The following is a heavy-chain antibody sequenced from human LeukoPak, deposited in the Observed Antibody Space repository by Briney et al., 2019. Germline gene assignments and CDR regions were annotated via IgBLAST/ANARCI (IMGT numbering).Heavy chain of an antibody. Sequence: SETLSLTRTVSGGSISSGSYYWSWIRQPAGKGLEWIGRIYTSGSTNYNPSLKSRVTISVDTSKNQFSLKLSSVTAADTAVYYCASLYSSSWPDAFDIWGQGTMVTVSS. CDR1: GGSISSGSYY. D-gene: IGHD6-13*01. CDR3: ASLYSSSWPDAFDI. CDR2: IYTSGST. J-gene: IGHJ3*02. V-gene: IGHV4-61*02.